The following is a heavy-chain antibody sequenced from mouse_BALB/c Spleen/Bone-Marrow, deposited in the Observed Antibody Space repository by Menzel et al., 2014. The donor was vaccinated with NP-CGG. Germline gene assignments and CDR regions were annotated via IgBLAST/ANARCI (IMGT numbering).Heavy chain of an antibody. V-gene: IGHV1-7*01. J-gene: IGHJ2*01. D-gene: IGHD1-1*01. CDR2: INPSTGYT. CDR3: VLITPVVSDY. CDR1: GYTFTTYW. Sequence: QVQLQQSGAELAKPGVSVKMSCKASGYTFTTYWMHWVKPRPGQGLEWIGYINPSTGYTEYIQKFKDKATLTADKSSSTAYMQLNSLTSEDSSVYYCVLITPVVSDYWGQGTTLTVSS.